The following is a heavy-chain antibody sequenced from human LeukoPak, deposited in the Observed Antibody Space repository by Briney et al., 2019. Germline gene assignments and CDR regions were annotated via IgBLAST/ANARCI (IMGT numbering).Heavy chain of an antibody. J-gene: IGHJ4*02. CDR1: GGSISSYY. Sequence: SEPLSLTCTVSGGSISSYYWSWIRQPPGKGLEWIGNIYHSGSTNYNPSLKSRVTISVDTSKKQFSLKLSSVTAADTAVYYCARGGDGYNVHWGQGTLVTVSS. CDR3: ARGGDGYNVH. CDR2: IYHSGST. V-gene: IGHV4-59*01. D-gene: IGHD5-24*01.